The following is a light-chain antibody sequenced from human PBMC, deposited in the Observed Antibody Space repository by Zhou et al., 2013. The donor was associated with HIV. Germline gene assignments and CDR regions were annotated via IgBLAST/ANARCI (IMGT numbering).Light chain of an antibody. CDR1: QSVSSSY. CDR3: HQYGSSPWT. J-gene: IGKJ1*01. CDR2: ATS. Sequence: EIVMTQSPATLSVSPGERATLSCRASQSVSSSYLAWYQQKPGQAPRLLIYATSNRATGIPDRFSGSGSGTDFTLTISRLEPEDFAVYYCHQYGSSPWTFGQGTKVEIK. V-gene: IGKV3-20*01.